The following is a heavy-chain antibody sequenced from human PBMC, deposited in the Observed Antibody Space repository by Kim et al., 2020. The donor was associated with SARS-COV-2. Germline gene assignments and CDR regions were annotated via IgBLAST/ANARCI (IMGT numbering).Heavy chain of an antibody. CDR1: GYSFSSYW. J-gene: IGHJ6*02. CDR3: ARHADSGKFYYYGMDV. Sequence: GESLKISCQGSGYSFSSYWISWVRQRPGKGLEWMGRFDPGDSHTTYSPSFQGHVTISADKSINTAYLQWSSLKASDTAMYYCARHADSGKFYYYGMDVWSQGTTVTVSS. CDR2: FDPGDSHT. D-gene: IGHD2-21*01. V-gene: IGHV5-10-1*01.